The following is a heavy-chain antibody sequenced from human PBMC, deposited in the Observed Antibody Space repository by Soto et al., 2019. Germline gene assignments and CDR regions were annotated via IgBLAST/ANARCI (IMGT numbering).Heavy chain of an antibody. J-gene: IGHJ6*02. Sequence: PGGSLRLSCAASGFTFSSYWMSWVRQAPGKGLEWVSVIYSGGSTYYADSVKGRFTISRDNSKNTLYLQMNSLRAEDTAVYYCARVPLAYSSSWYREYYGMDVWGQGTTVTVSS. V-gene: IGHV3-53*01. CDR3: ARVPLAYSSSWYREYYGMDV. CDR1: GFTFSSYW. D-gene: IGHD6-13*01. CDR2: IYSGGST.